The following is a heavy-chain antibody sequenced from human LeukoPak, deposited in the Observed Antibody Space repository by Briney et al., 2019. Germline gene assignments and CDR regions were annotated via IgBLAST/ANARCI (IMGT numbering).Heavy chain of an antibody. D-gene: IGHD3-22*01. Sequence: TSETLSLTCTGSGGSISSYYWSWIRQPAGKGLEWIGRIYTSGSTNYNPSLKSRVTMSVDTSKNQFSLKLSSVTAADTAVYYCARDQPYYYDSSGYYYYYYYMDVWGKGTTVTVSS. J-gene: IGHJ6*03. CDR1: GGSISSYY. V-gene: IGHV4-4*07. CDR3: ARDQPYYYDSSGYYYYYYYMDV. CDR2: IYTSGST.